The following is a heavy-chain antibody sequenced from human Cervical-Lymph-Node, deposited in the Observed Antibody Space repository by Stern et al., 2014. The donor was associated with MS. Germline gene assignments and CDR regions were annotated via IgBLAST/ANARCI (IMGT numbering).Heavy chain of an antibody. D-gene: IGHD2-21*01. J-gene: IGHJ5*02. CDR2: IYSNGRT. CDR1: GDSITSSNW. CDR3: TRIGRDGP. Sequence: QVQLQESGPGLVRPSGTLSLTCAVSGDSITSSNWWDWVRQPPGKGLEWIGEIYSNGRTNYNPSLKTRVTITLDESKNQLSLKLNSVTAADTAVYFCTRIGRDGPWGQGTLVTVSS. V-gene: IGHV4-4*02.